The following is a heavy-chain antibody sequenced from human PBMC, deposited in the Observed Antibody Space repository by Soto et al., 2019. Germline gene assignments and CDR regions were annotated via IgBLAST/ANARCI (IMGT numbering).Heavy chain of an antibody. CDR1: GFTFSDYY. CDR3: SRDGAGTTRRGYYYYGMDV. J-gene: IGHJ6*02. Sequence: QVQLVESGGGLVKPGGSLRLSCAASGFTFSDYYMGWIRQAPGKGLEWVSYISSSSSYTNYEDSVKGRFTISRDNAKNSLYLQMNSLRAADTAVYYCSRDGAGTTRRGYYYYGMDVWGQGTTVTVSS. CDR2: ISSSSSYT. V-gene: IGHV3-11*06. D-gene: IGHD1-7*01.